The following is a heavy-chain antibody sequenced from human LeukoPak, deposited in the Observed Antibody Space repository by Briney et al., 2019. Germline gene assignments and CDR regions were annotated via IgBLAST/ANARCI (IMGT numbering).Heavy chain of an antibody. V-gene: IGHV3-48*01. CDR3: VRVKGTYFDF. J-gene: IGHJ4*02. D-gene: IGHD1-1*01. Sequence: PGESLRLSCAASGFTFSDYSMNWVRQAPGKGLEWVSYISASGSNIYYLDSVKGRFTVSRDNAMNSLFLQMDRPRAEDTAVYYCVRVKGTYFDFWGQGTLVTVSS. CDR1: GFTFSDYS. CDR2: ISASGSNI.